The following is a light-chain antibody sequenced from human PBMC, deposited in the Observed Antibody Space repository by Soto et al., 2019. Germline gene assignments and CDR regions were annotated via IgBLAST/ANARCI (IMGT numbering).Light chain of an antibody. Sequence: QSALTQPPSAAGSPGQSVTISCTGTSSDVGGYNYVSWYQQRPGKAPKLMIYEVNKRPSGVPERFSGSKSGNTASLTVSGLQAEDEADYFCSSYADNNRFYVFGSGTKLAVL. J-gene: IGLJ1*01. CDR1: SSDVGGYNY. CDR2: EVN. V-gene: IGLV2-8*01. CDR3: SSYADNNRFYV.